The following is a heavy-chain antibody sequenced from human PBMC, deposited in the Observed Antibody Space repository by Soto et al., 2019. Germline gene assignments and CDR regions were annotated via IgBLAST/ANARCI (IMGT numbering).Heavy chain of an antibody. J-gene: IGHJ6*02. V-gene: IGHV1-69*13. Sequence: ASVKVSCKASGGTFSSYAISCVRQAPGQGLEWMGGIIPIFGTANYAQKFQGRVTITADESTSTAYMELSSLRSEDTAVYYCARDDPNLRYYYYYGMDVWGQGTTVTVSS. CDR1: GGTFSSYA. D-gene: IGHD3-16*01. CDR3: ARDDPNLRYYYYYGMDV. CDR2: IIPIFGTA.